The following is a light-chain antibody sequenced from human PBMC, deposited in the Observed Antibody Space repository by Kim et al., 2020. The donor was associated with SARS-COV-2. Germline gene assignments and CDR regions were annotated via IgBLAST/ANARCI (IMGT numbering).Light chain of an antibody. Sequence: SHAERSTLACRTRQTINTKLVWYQHRPGQAPRLLSYDATTRATGVPARFIGSWSETDFTLPISSLQSEDFAVYYCQQSNDWPPLTFGQGTKVDIK. CDR1: QTINTK. CDR3: QQSNDWPPLT. CDR2: DAT. J-gene: IGKJ1*01. V-gene: IGKV3-15*01.